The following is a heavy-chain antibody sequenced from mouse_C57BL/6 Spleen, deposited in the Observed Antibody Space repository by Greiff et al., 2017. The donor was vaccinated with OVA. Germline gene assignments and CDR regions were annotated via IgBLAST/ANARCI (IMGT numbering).Heavy chain of an antibody. Sequence: DVKLVESGGDLVKPGGSLKLSCAASGFTFSSYGMSWVRQTPDKRLEWVATISSGGSYTYYPDSVKGRFTISRDNAKNTLYLQMSSLKSEDTARYYCARRDYDYWGQGTTLTVSS. V-gene: IGHV5-6*02. D-gene: IGHD2-4*01. CDR3: ARRDYDY. CDR1: GFTFSSYG. J-gene: IGHJ2*01. CDR2: ISSGGSYT.